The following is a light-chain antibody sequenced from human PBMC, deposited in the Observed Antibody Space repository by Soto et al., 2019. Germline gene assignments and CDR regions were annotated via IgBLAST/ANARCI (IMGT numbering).Light chain of an antibody. CDR3: QQLDSYPIT. V-gene: IGKV1-9*01. CDR1: QGISSS. CDR2: AAS. J-gene: IGKJ5*01. Sequence: DIQLTQSPSFLSAPVGDRVTITCRASQGISSSLAWYQQKPRKAPKLLIYAASSLQSGVPSRFSGSGSGSGFTLTISSLQPEDFATYYCQQLDSYPITFGQGTRLEIK.